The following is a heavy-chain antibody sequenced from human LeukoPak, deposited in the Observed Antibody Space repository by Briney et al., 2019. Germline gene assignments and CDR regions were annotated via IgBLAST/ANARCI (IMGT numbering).Heavy chain of an antibody. J-gene: IGHJ4*02. CDR1: GGSISSYY. D-gene: IGHD6-6*01. Sequence: SETLSLTCTVSGGSISSYYWSWIRQPAGKGLEWIGQIYTSGSTNYNPSLKSRVTMSVDTSKSQFSLNLNSVTAADTAVYYCARECSSSSGGPCFDYWGQGTLVTVSS. V-gene: IGHV4-4*07. CDR2: IYTSGST. CDR3: ARECSSSSGGPCFDY.